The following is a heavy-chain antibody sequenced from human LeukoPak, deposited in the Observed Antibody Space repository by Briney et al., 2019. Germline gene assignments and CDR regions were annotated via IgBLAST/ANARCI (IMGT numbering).Heavy chain of an antibody. D-gene: IGHD6-19*01. CDR1: GFTFSSYG. V-gene: IGHV3-33*01. CDR3: ARDLGPAPGISVGGSGFGY. Sequence: QPGGSLRLSCAASGFTFSSYGMHWVRQAPGKGLEWVAVIWYDGSNKYYADSVKGRFTISRDNSKNTLYLQMNSLRAEDTAVYYCARDLGPAPGISVGGSGFGYWGQGTLVTVSS. CDR2: IWYDGSNK. J-gene: IGHJ4*02.